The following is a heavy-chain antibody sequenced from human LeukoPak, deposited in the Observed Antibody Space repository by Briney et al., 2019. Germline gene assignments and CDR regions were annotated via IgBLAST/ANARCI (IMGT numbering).Heavy chain of an antibody. CDR3: AKPYYYDSSVEYLDV. J-gene: IGHJ6*02. CDR2: ICSSSSHI. D-gene: IGHD3-22*01. Sequence: PRGTLRLSCAASGFPFSHYSVNWVRQAPGKGLEWISYICSSSSHIYYADCVKGRFTISRDNAENSLYLQMNSLRAEDTAVYYCAKPYYYDSSVEYLDVWGQGTTVTVSS. CDR1: GFPFSHYS. V-gene: IGHV3-48*01.